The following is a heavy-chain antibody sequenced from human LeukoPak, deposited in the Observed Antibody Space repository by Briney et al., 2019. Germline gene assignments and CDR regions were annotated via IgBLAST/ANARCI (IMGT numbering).Heavy chain of an antibody. V-gene: IGHV3-30-3*01. Sequence: GSLRLSCAASGFTFSSYAMHWVRQAPGKGLEWVAVISYDGSNKYYADSVKGRFTISRDNSKNTLYLQMNSLRAEDTAVYYCVRDLSDILTPFDYWGQGTLVTVSS. D-gene: IGHD3-9*01. CDR3: VRDLSDILTPFDY. CDR1: GFTFSSYA. CDR2: ISYDGSNK. J-gene: IGHJ4*02.